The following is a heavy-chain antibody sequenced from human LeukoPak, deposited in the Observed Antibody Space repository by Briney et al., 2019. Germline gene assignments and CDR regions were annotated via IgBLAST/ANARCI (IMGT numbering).Heavy chain of an antibody. CDR2: INPSGGST. CDR1: GYTFTSYY. Sequence: GASVKVSCKASGYTFTSYYMHWVRQAPGQGLEWMGIINPSGGSTSYAQKFQGRVTMTRDTSASTVYMELSSLRSEDTAVYYCARDEFIRRYFDYWGQGTLVTVSS. J-gene: IGHJ4*02. CDR3: ARDEFIRRYFDY. V-gene: IGHV1-46*01. D-gene: IGHD3-10*01.